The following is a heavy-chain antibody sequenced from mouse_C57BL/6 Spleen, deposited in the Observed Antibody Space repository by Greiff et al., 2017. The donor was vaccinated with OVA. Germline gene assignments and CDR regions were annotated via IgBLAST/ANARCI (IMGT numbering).Heavy chain of an antibody. Sequence: EVNVVESGGGLVQPGGSLSLSCAASGFTFTDYYMSWVRQPPGKALEWLGFIRNKANGHTTEYSASVKGRFTISRDNSQSILYLQMNALRAEDSATYYCARGDYAWFAYWGQGTLVTVSA. CDR3: ARGDYAWFAY. J-gene: IGHJ3*01. CDR1: GFTFTDYY. V-gene: IGHV7-3*01. CDR2: IRNKANGHTT. D-gene: IGHD2-4*01.